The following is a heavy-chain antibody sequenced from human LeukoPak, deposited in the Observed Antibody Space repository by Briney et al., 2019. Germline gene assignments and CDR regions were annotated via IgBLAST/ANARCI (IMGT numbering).Heavy chain of an antibody. D-gene: IGHD3/OR15-3a*01. V-gene: IGHV4-59*01. CDR1: GGSISSYY. CDR2: IYYSGST. CDR3: ARSHSVWTSFDY. Sequence: PSEALSLTCTVSGGSISSYYWSWIRQPPGKGLEWIGYIYYSGSTNYNPSLKSRVTISVDTSKNQFSLKLSSVTAADTAVYYCARSHSVWTSFDYWGQGTLVTVSS. J-gene: IGHJ4*02.